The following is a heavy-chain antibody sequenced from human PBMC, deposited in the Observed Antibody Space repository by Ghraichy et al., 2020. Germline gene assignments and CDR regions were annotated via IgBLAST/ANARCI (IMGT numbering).Heavy chain of an antibody. CDR2: ISGSGGST. J-gene: IGHJ4*02. D-gene: IGHD3-3*01. CDR3: AKGRSVFWSGYAFWY. V-gene: IGHV3-23*01. Sequence: GGSLRLSCAASGFTFSSYAMSWVRQAPGKGLEWVSAISGSGGSTYYADSVKGRFTISRDNSKNTLYLQMNSLRAEDTAVYYCAKGRSVFWSGYAFWYWGQGTLVTVSS. CDR1: GFTFSSYA.